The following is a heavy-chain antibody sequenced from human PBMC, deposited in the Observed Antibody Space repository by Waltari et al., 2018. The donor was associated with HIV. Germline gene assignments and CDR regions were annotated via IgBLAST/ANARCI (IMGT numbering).Heavy chain of an antibody. CDR3: ARDASYGPGWFDP. V-gene: IGHV3-33*01. CDR1: GFTFSSYG. D-gene: IGHD4-17*01. Sequence: QVQLVESGGGVVQPGRSLRLSCAASGFTFSSYGMHWVRQAPGKGLEWVAVIWYDGSNKYYADSVKGRFTISRDNSKNTLYLQMNSLRAEDTAVYYCARDASYGPGWFDPWGQGTLVTVSS. CDR2: IWYDGSNK. J-gene: IGHJ5*02.